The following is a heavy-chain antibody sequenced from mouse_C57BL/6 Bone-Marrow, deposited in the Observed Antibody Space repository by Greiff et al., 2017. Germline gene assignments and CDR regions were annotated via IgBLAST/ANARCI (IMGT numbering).Heavy chain of an antibody. CDR2: IYPGSGST. J-gene: IGHJ3*01. Sequence: VQLQQSGAELVKPGASVKMSCKASGYTFTSYWITWVKQRPGQGLEWIGDIYPGSGSTNYNEKFKSKATLTVDTSSSTAYMQLSSLTSEDSAVYYCARENYDYEAWFAYWGQGTLVTVSA. D-gene: IGHD2-4*01. CDR1: GYTFTSYW. CDR3: ARENYDYEAWFAY. V-gene: IGHV1-55*01.